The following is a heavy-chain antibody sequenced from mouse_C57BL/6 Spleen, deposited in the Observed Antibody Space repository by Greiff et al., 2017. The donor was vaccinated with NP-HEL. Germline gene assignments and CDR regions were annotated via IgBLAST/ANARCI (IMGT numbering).Heavy chain of an antibody. D-gene: IGHD1-1*01. Sequence: QVQLQQSGPELVKPGASVKISCKASGYAFSSSWMNWVKQRPGKGLEWIGQIYPGDGDTNYNGKFKGKATLTADKSSSTAYMQLSSLTSEDSAVYFCARSIYYYWYFDVWGTGTTVTVSS. CDR1: GYAFSSSW. CDR2: IYPGDGDT. CDR3: ARSIYYYWYFDV. J-gene: IGHJ1*03. V-gene: IGHV1-82*01.